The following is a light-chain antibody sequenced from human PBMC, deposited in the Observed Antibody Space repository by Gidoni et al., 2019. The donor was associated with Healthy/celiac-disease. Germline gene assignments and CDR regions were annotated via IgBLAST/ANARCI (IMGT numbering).Light chain of an antibody. CDR3: QQSYSTPYT. CDR1: QSISSY. CDR2: AAS. V-gene: IGKV1-39*01. Sequence: DIQLTQHPSSLSASVGDRVTITCRASQSISSYLNWYQQKPGKAPKRLIYAASSLQSGVPSRFSGSGSGTDFTLTISSLQPEDFATYYCQQSYSTPYTFGQGTKLEIK. J-gene: IGKJ2*01.